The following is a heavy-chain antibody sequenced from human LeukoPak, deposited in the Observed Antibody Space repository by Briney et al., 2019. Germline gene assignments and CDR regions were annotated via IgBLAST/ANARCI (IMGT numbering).Heavy chain of an antibody. CDR1: GFTFSTYG. J-gene: IGHJ4*02. CDR3: ARGAQLSDY. D-gene: IGHD6-13*01. V-gene: IGHV3-64*01. Sequence: GGSLRLSCAASGFTFSTYGMHWVRQDPGKGLEYVSGIGPDGGTTYYAKSVKGRFTISRDNSKSMVYLQMGSLTADDMAVYYCARGAQLSDYWGQGTLVTVSS. CDR2: IGPDGGTT.